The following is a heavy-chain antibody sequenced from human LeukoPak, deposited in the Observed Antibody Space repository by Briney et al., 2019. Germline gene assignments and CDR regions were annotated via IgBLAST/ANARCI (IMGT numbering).Heavy chain of an antibody. CDR1: GFSFSSYA. J-gene: IGHJ4*02. CDR3: AKNTKPTLVTPDF. V-gene: IGHV3-30-3*02. D-gene: IGHD4-23*01. Sequence: GGSPRLSCAASGFSFSSYAMHWVRQAPGKGLEWVAVIPYDGSNTYYADSVKGRFTISRDNSKNTLYLQMNSLRAEDSAVYYCAKNTKPTLVTPDFWGQGTLVTVSS. CDR2: IPYDGSNT.